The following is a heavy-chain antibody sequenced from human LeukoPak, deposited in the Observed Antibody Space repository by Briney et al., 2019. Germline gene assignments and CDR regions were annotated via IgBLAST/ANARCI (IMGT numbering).Heavy chain of an antibody. CDR3: ASRQQLPGGAFDI. Sequence: GSLRLSCSASGSTFSTYWMSWVRQAPGKGLEWVANIKQDGSEKYYVDSVKGRINISRDNAKNSLYLQMNSLRAEDTAVYYCASRQQLPGGAFDIWGQGTMVTVSS. CDR1: GSTFSTYW. CDR2: IKQDGSEK. D-gene: IGHD6-13*01. J-gene: IGHJ3*02. V-gene: IGHV3-7*01.